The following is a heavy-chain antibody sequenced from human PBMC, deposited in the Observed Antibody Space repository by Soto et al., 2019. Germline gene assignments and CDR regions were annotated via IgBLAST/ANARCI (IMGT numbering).Heavy chain of an antibody. CDR1: GYTFTSYA. CDR2: INAGNGNT. V-gene: IGHV1-3*01. CDR3: ARSIVMVTALAY. Sequence: AASVKVSCKASGYTFTSYAMHWVRQAPGQRLEWMGWINAGNGNTKYSQKFQGRVTITRDTSASTAYMELSSLRSEDTAVYYCARSIVMVTALAYWGQGTLVTVSS. D-gene: IGHD2-21*02. J-gene: IGHJ4*02.